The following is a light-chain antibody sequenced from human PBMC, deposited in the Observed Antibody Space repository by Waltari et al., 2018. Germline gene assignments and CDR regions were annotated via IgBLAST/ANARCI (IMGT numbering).Light chain of an antibody. Sequence: VLTQSPGTLSLSPGERATISCRASQSLTKRYLAWYQQKPGQAPRLLIYGASNRAAGIPDRFSGSGSGTDFTLTIDRLEPEDFAVYYCQQYGSSILYTFGQGTKLEIK. J-gene: IGKJ2*01. CDR1: QSLTKRY. V-gene: IGKV3-20*01. CDR3: QQYGSSILYT. CDR2: GAS.